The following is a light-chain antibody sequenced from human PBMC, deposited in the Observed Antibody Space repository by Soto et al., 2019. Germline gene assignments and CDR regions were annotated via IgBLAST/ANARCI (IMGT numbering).Light chain of an antibody. CDR2: DTS. V-gene: IGLV7-46*01. CDR3: LLSYSGADVV. CDR1: TGAVTSGHY. J-gene: IGLJ2*01. Sequence: QAVVTQEPSLTVSPGGTVTLTCGSSTGAVTSGHYPYWFQQKPGQAPRTLFYDTSNKHSWTPARFSGSLLGGKAALTLSGAQPEDEAEYYCLLSYSGADVVFGGGTKLTVL.